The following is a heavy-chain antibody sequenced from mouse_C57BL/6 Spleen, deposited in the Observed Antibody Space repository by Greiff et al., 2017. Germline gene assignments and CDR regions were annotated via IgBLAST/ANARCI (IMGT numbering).Heavy chain of an antibody. J-gene: IGHJ2*01. CDR2: IYPGDGDT. CDR3: ARSGYYFAY. Sequence: QVQLQQSGPELVKPGASVKISCKASGYAFSSSWMNWVKQRPGKGLEWIGRIYPGDGDTNYNGKFKGKATLTADKSSSTAYMQLRSLTSEDSAVYFCARSGYYFAYWGQGTTLTVSS. CDR1: GYAFSSSW. V-gene: IGHV1-82*01.